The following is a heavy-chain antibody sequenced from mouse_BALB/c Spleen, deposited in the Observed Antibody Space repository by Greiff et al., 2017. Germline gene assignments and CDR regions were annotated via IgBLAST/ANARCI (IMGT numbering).Heavy chain of an antibody. J-gene: IGHJ3*01. CDR2: IAPGSGST. CDR1: GYTFTSYW. V-gene: IGHV1S41*01. Sequence: DLVKPGASVKLSCKASGYTFTSYWINWIKQRPGQGLEWIGRIAPGSGSTYYNEMFKGKATLTVDTSSSTAYIQLSSLSSEDSAVYFCARGDLTGPWFAYWGQGTLVTVSA. CDR3: ARGDLTGPWFAY. D-gene: IGHD4-1*01.